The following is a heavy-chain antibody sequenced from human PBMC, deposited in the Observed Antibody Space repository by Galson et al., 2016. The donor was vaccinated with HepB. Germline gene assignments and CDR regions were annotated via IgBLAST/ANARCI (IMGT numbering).Heavy chain of an antibody. CDR2: VYHSGSS. J-gene: IGHJ4*02. D-gene: IGHD2-15*01. V-gene: IGHV4-30-4*05. CDR3: ARLLSTVALVFYS. Sequence: GLEWVGYVYHSGSSYYNPPLKSRAAISIDTSKNQFSLTINSVTAADTAVYFCARLLSTVALVFYSWGRGTLVTVSS.